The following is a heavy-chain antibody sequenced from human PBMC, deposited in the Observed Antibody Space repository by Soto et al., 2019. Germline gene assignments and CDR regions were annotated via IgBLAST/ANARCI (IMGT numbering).Heavy chain of an antibody. CDR3: AAALGYCTNGVCYWFDP. Sequence: SVKVSCKASGFTFTSSAVQWVRQARGQRLEWIGWIVVGSGNTNYAQKFQERVTITRDMSTSTAYMELSSLRSEDTAVYYCAAALGYCTNGVCYWFDPWGQGTLVTSPQ. CDR1: GFTFTSSA. V-gene: IGHV1-58*01. CDR2: IVVGSGNT. D-gene: IGHD2-8*01. J-gene: IGHJ5*02.